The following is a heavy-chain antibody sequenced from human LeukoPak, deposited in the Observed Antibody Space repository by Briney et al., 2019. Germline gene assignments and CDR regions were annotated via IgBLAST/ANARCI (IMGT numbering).Heavy chain of an antibody. J-gene: IGHJ4*02. Sequence: ASVKVSCKASGYTFTSYGISWVRQAPGQGLEWMGWISAYNGNTNYAQKLQGRVTMTTDTSTSTAYMELSSLRSEDTAIYYCARTYFDSGSYYCDYWGQGTLVTVSS. CDR1: GYTFTSYG. CDR2: ISAYNGNT. CDR3: ARTYFDSGSYYCDY. V-gene: IGHV1-18*01. D-gene: IGHD3-10*01.